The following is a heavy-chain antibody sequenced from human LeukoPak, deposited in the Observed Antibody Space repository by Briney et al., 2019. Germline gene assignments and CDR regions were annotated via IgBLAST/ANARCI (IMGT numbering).Heavy chain of an antibody. J-gene: IGHJ4*02. CDR2: ISHVGGT. CDR1: GFTFSSYG. Sequence: GRSLRLSCAASGFTFSSYGMHWVRQAPEKGLEWVSTISHVGGTYYADSVRGRFTISRDDSKNMVYLQMDSLRAEDTAVYYCAKDREYDDSCDYNGWGQGSPGHRLL. CDR3: AKDREYDDSCDYNG. V-gene: IGHV3-23*01. D-gene: IGHD3-22*01.